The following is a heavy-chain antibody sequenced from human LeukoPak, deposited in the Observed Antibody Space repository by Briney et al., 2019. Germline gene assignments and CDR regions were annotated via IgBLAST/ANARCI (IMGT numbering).Heavy chain of an antibody. CDR3: ARYEMATSNDC. Sequence: PSETLSLTCAVFGGSISSSSYYWGWIRQPPGKGLEWIGSIYYSGSTDYNPSLKSRVTISVDTSKNQFSLKLSSVTAADTAVYYCARYEMATSNDCWGQGTLVIVSS. D-gene: IGHD5-24*01. V-gene: IGHV4-39*01. J-gene: IGHJ4*02. CDR1: GGSISSSSYY. CDR2: IYYSGST.